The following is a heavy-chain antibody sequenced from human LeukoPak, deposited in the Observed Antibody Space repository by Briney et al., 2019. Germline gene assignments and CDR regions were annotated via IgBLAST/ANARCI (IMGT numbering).Heavy chain of an antibody. D-gene: IGHD3-22*01. CDR3: ARVARWDLWDYDSSVPAPFYFDY. Sequence: SETLSLTCTVSGGSISSYYWSWIRQPPGKGLEWIGYIYYSGSTNYNPSPKSRVTISVDTSKNQFSLKLSSVTAADTAVYYCARVARWDLWDYDSSVPAPFYFDYWGQGTLVTVSS. J-gene: IGHJ4*02. CDR1: GGSISSYY. CDR2: IYYSGST. V-gene: IGHV4-59*01.